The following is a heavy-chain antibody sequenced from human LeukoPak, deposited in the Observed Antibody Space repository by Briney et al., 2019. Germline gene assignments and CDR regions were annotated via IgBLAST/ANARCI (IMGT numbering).Heavy chain of an antibody. J-gene: IGHJ5*02. CDR1: GGTFSSYA. CDR3: AGLNWAPYNWFDP. Sequence: GASVKVSCKASGGTFSSYAISWVRQAPGQGLEWMGGIIPIFGTANYAQKFQGRVTITADESTSTAYMELSSLRSEDTAVYYCAGLNWAPYNWFDPWGQGTLVTVSS. V-gene: IGHV1-69*13. CDR2: IIPIFGTA. D-gene: IGHD7-27*01.